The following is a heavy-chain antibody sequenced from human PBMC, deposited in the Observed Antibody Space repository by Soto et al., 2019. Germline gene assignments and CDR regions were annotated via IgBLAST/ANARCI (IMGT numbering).Heavy chain of an antibody. CDR1: GYTLTELS. Sequence: ASVKVSCKVSGYTLTELSMHWVRQAPGKGLEWMGGFDPEDGETIYAQKFQGRVTMTEDTSTDTAYMELSSLRSEDTAVYYCATYTIFGVVTPRGYYFDYWGQGTLVTVSS. CDR2: FDPEDGET. V-gene: IGHV1-24*01. J-gene: IGHJ4*02. D-gene: IGHD3-3*01. CDR3: ATYTIFGVVTPRGYYFDY.